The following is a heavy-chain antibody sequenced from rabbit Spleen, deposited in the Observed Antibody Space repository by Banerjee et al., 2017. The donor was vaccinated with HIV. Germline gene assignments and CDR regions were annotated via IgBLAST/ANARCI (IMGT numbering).Heavy chain of an antibody. D-gene: IGHD7-1*01. CDR3: ARDLVTAIGWNFAL. CDR1: GFDFSTYS. CDR2: IVPIFGVT. V-gene: IGHV1S7*01. J-gene: IGHJ6*01. Sequence: QLVESGGGLVQPGGSLKLSCKASGFDFSTYSMSWVRQAPGKGLEWIGYIVPIFGVTYYADWVNGRFTISSHNAQNTLYLQLNSLTAADTATYFCARDLVTAIGWNFALWGPGTLVTVS.